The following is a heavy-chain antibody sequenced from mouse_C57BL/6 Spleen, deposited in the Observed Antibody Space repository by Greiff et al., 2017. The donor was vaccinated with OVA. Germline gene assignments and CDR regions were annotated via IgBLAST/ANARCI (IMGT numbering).Heavy chain of an antibody. CDR2: FYPGSGSI. CDR3: AKHEDGYDGSSYPWFAY. J-gene: IGHJ3*01. Sequence: QVQLQQSGAELVKPGASVKLSCKASGYTFTEYTIHWVKQRSGQGLEWIGWFYPGSGSIKYNEKFKDKATLTADKSSSTVYMELSRLTSEDSAVYFCAKHEDGYDGSSYPWFAYWGQGTLVTVSA. V-gene: IGHV1-62-2*01. CDR1: GYTFTEYT. D-gene: IGHD1-1*01.